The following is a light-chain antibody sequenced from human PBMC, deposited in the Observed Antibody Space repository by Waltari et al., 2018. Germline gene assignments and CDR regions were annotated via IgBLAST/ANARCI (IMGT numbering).Light chain of an antibody. CDR2: GAS. V-gene: IGKV3-20*01. Sequence: EIVLTQSPGTLSLSPGEGATLSCRASQSVGSNYLVWYQQKPGQAPRLLIYGASNRATGIPDRFSGSGSGTDFTLTISRLEPEDFAVYYCQQFGSSCSFGQGTRLEIK. CDR3: QQFGSSCS. CDR1: QSVGSNY. J-gene: IGKJ5*01.